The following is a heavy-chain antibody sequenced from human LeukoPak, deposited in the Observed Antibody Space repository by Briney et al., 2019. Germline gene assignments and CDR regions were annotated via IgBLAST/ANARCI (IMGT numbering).Heavy chain of an antibody. J-gene: IGHJ4*02. Sequence: GGSLRLSCAASGFTFSSYAMSWVRQAPGKGLEWVSAISGSGGSTYYADSVKGRFTISRDNSKNTLYLQMNSLRAEDTAVYYCVVWWTYYDSSGIYDYWGQGTLVTVSS. CDR3: VVWWTYYDSSGIYDY. D-gene: IGHD3-22*01. V-gene: IGHV3-23*01. CDR2: ISGSGGST. CDR1: GFTFSSYA.